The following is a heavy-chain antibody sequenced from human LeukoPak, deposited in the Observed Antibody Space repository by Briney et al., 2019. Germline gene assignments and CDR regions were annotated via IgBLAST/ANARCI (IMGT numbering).Heavy chain of an antibody. Sequence: SETLSLTCAVSGGSFSGFYWSCIRDRPGEGLEWSWEMHYSGATSYKPPLRSRVTISGGTSKNQFSLKLNSVAAADTAVYYCARGILGYYYFDLWGRGTLVTVSS. CDR1: GGSFSGFY. CDR2: MHYSGAT. V-gene: IGHV4-34*01. J-gene: IGHJ2*01. CDR3: ARGILGYYYFDL. D-gene: IGHD2/OR15-2a*01.